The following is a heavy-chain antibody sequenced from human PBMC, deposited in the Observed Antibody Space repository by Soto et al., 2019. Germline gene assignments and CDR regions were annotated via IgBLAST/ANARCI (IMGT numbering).Heavy chain of an antibody. J-gene: IGHJ5*02. CDR1: GFTFGDYA. CDR2: IRSKAYGGTT. D-gene: IGHD4-17*01. Sequence: GGSLRLSCTASGFTFGDYAMSWFRQAPGKGLEWVGFIRSKAYGGTTEYAASVKGRFTISRDDSKSIAYLQMNSLKTEDTAVYYCTRETFIYDYCDSQENWFDPWGQGTLVTVSS. V-gene: IGHV3-49*03. CDR3: TRETFIYDYCDSQENWFDP.